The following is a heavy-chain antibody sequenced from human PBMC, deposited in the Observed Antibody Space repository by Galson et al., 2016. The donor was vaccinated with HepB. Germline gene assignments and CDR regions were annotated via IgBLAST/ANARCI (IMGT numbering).Heavy chain of an antibody. Sequence: QSGAEVKKPGESLKISCKGSGYIFNNFWVAWVRQMPGKGLEWMGIIYPGDSHSRYSPSLQGQVTISADKSINTAYLQWGSLTAPDTAVYYCARTHSGGTDYYYYAMDVWGQGTTVTVSS. D-gene: IGHD2-15*01. CDR3: ARTHSGGTDYYYYAMDV. J-gene: IGHJ6*02. CDR1: GYIFNNFW. V-gene: IGHV5-51*01. CDR2: IYPGDSHS.